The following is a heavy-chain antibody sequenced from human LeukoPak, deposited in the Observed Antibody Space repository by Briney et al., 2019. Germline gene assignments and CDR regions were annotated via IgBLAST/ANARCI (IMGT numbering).Heavy chain of an antibody. J-gene: IGHJ4*02. CDR2: ISYDGSNK. D-gene: IGHD3-10*01. CDR3: ARVGAYYYGSGNFDY. Sequence: PGGSLRLSCAASGFIFSSYDMHWVRQAPGKGLEWVAVISYDGSNKYYADSVKGRFTISRDNSKSTLYMQMNSLRAEDTALYYCARVGAYYYGSGNFDYWGQGTLVTVSS. V-gene: IGHV3-30-3*01. CDR1: GFIFSSYD.